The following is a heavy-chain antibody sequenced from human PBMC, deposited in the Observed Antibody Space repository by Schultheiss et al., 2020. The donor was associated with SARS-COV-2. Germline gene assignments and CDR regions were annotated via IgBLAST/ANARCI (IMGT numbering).Heavy chain of an antibody. CDR3: AKGAGSVDFFDV. D-gene: IGHD3-10*01. J-gene: IGHJ3*01. V-gene: IGHV4-30-4*08. CDR1: GGSIDSGGSY. Sequence: SETLSLTCTVSGGSIDSGGSYWTWIRQHPGKGLEWIGYIYYTGTTRNNPSLRSRITISLDTSKNQFSLSLTSVTAADTAVYFCAKGAGSVDFFDVWGQGTMVT. CDR2: IYYTGTT.